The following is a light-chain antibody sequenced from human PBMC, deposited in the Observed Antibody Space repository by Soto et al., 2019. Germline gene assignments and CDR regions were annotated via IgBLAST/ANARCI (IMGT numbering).Light chain of an antibody. Sequence: QTVVTQEPSFSVSPGGTVTLTCGLTSGSVTSSYYPSWYQQTPGQTPRTLIYSTNTRSSGVPDRFSGSILGNKAALTITGAQADYESDYYCVIYMGSGISVFGGGTQLTVL. J-gene: IGLJ3*02. V-gene: IGLV8-61*01. CDR2: STN. CDR3: VIYMGSGISV. CDR1: SGSVTSSYY.